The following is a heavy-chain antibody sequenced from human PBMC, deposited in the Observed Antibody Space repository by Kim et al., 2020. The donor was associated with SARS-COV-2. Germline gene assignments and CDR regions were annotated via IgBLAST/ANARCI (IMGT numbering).Heavy chain of an antibody. V-gene: IGHV5-51*01. J-gene: IGHJ4*02. CDR1: GYSFTSYW. CDR2: IYPGDSDT. Sequence: GESLKISCKGSGYSFTSYWIGWVRQMPGKGLEWMGIIYPGDSDTRYSPSFQGQVTISADKSISTAYLQWSSLKASDTAMYYCARLDLFTMVRGDNDYWGQGTLVTVSS. CDR3: ARLDLFTMVRGDNDY. D-gene: IGHD3-10*01.